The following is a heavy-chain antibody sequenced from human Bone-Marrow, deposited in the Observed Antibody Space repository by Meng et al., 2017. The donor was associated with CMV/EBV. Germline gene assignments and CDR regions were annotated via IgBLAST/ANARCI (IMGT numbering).Heavy chain of an antibody. V-gene: IGHV1-69*05. J-gene: IGHJ5*02. CDR2: IIPIFGTA. CDR3: ARGQDIVVVPAAMGWFDP. CDR1: GGTFSSYA. D-gene: IGHD2-2*01. Sequence: SVKVSCKASGGTFSSYAISWVRQAPGQGLEWMGGIIPIFGTANYAQKFQGRVTITTDESTSTAYMELSSLRSEDTAVYYCARGQDIVVVPAAMGWFDPWGQGTRVTGSS.